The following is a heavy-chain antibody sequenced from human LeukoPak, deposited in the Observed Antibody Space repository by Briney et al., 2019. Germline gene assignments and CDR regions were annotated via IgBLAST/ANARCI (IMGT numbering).Heavy chain of an antibody. V-gene: IGHV4-31*11. J-gene: IGHJ5*02. D-gene: IGHD3-10*01. Sequence: SETLSLTCAVSGGAISKDGYFWSWIRQRPGKGLEWIGYIHYSGRTFYNPSLNGRVTISVGAAQNLVSLKLDSVTAADTAVYYCARDAIEFSGWFDPWGPGTLVTVSS. CDR3: ARDAIEFSGWFDP. CDR2: IHYSGRT. CDR1: GGAISKDGYF.